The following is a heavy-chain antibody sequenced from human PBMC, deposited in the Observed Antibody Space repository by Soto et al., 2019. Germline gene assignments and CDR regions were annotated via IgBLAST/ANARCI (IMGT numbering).Heavy chain of an antibody. CDR3: ARVPEYCSGGSCYPLGYYGMDV. CDR2: ISAYNGNT. CDR1: GYTFTSYG. J-gene: IGHJ6*02. Sequence: EASVKVSCKASGYTFTSYGISWVRQAPGQGLEWMGWISAYNGNTNYAQKLQGRVTMTTDTSTSTAYMELRSLRSDDTAVYYCARVPEYCSGGSCYPLGYYGMDVWGQGTTVTVSS. V-gene: IGHV1-18*04. D-gene: IGHD2-15*01.